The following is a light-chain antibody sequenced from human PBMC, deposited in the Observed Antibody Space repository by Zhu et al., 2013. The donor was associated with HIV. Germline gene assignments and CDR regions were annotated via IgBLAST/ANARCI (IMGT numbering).Light chain of an antibody. J-gene: IGKJ3*01. CDR2: WAS. Sequence: DIVMTQSPDSLAVSLGERATINCKSSQSVLQSSKNKNYLAWYQQRPGQPPKLLIYWASTRESGVPDRFSGSGSGTDFTLTISSLQAEDVAVYYCQQYYSTPLTFGPGTKVD. CDR3: QQYYSTPLT. CDR1: QSVLQSSKNKNY. V-gene: IGKV4-1*01.